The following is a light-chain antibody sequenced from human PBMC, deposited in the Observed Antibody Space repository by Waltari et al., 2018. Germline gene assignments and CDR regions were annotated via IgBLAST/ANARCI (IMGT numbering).Light chain of an antibody. J-gene: IGKJ2*01. Sequence: EIQLTQSPSTLSASVGARVTITCRASQSVSHWLSWYQEQTVKAPKLLIYKASGLENGVPSRFSCSGSETEFSLTISGLQPDDFATYDCQHYSSYPYTFGQGTRLEIK. CDR3: QHYSSYPYT. CDR1: QSVSHW. V-gene: IGKV1-5*03. CDR2: KAS.